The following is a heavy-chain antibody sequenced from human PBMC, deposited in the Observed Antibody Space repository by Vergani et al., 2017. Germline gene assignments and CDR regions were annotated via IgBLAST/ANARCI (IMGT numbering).Heavy chain of an antibody. CDR3: AKESSAYYFDY. Sequence: EVQLVESGGVVVQPGGSLRLSCAASGFTFDAYAMHWVRQAPGKGLEWVSLISWAGGRTYYADSVKGRFTISRDNSKNSLYLQMNSLRAEDTALYYCAKESSAYYFDYWGQGTLVTVSS. J-gene: IGHJ4*02. CDR2: ISWAGGRT. CDR1: GFTFDAYA. V-gene: IGHV3-43D*03. D-gene: IGHD6-19*01.